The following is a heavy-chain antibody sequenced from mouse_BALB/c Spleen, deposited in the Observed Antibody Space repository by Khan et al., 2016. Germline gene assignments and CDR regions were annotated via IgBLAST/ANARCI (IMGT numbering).Heavy chain of an antibody. CDR3: GPYYCGSSSWFAY. D-gene: IGHD1-1*01. V-gene: IGHV1-37*01. CDR1: GYSFTGYF. Sequence: QQSGPELVKPGASVKISCKASGYSFTGYFMNWVKQSHGKSLEWIGRINPYNGDTFYNQKFKGKATLTVDKSSSTALMELLSLTSEDSAVYYCGPYYCGSSSWFAYWGQGTLVTVSA. J-gene: IGHJ3*01. CDR2: INPYNGDT.